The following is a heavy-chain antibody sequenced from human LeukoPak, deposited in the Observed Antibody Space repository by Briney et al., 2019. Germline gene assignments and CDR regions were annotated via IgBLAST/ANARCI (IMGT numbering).Heavy chain of an antibody. J-gene: IGHJ4*02. CDR2: ISGGGGST. CDR3: ARDMVRGAAFDY. V-gene: IGHV3-23*01. CDR1: EFTFSNYA. Sequence: GGSLRLSCAASEFTFSNYAMSWVRQAPGKGLEWVSIISGGGGSTYYADSVKGRFTISRDNSKSTLYLQMNSLRAEDTAVYYCARDMVRGAAFDYWGQGTLVTVSS. D-gene: IGHD3-10*01.